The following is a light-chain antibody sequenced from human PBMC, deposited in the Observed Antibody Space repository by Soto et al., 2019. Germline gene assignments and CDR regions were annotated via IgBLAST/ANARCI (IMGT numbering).Light chain of an antibody. CDR1: QDISNY. CDR2: DAS. J-gene: IGKJ4*01. Sequence: DIQMTQSAASLSASVVDGVPITFQASQDISNYLNWYQQKPGKAPKLLIYDASNLETGVPSRFSGSGSGTDFTFTISSLQPEDIATYYCQQYDNLPLTFGGGTKVDIK. CDR3: QQYDNLPLT. V-gene: IGKV1-33*01.